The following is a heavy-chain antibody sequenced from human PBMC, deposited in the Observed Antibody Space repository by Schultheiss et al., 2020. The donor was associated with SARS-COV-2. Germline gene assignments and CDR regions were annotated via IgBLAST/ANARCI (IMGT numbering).Heavy chain of an antibody. Sequence: SETLSLTCTVSGASISSRSYSWTWIRQPPGKGLEWIGYIYHSGSTYYNPSLKSRVTISVDTSKNQFSLKLNSVTPEDTAVYYCTRGPNYVRFDPWGQGTLVTVSS. J-gene: IGHJ5*02. CDR2: IYHSGST. CDR3: TRGPNYVRFDP. CDR1: GASISSRSYS. V-gene: IGHV4-30-2*01. D-gene: IGHD3-16*01.